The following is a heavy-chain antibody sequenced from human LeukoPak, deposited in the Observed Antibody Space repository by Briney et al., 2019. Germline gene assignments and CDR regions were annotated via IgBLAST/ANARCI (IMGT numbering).Heavy chain of an antibody. CDR1: GFTFSNYG. CDR3: AKDGYNYSDY. J-gene: IGHJ4*02. Sequence: GGSLRLSCAASGFTFSNYGMHWVRQAPGKGLEWVACIRYDGSNKDYADSVKGRFTISRDNSKNTLYLQMNSLRAEDTAVYYCAKDGYNYSDYWGQGTLVTVSS. V-gene: IGHV3-30*02. CDR2: IRYDGSNK. D-gene: IGHD5-24*01.